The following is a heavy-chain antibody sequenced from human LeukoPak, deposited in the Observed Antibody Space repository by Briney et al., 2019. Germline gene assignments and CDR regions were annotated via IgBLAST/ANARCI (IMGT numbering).Heavy chain of an antibody. J-gene: IGHJ5*02. CDR3: ARGGASREFDP. CDR1: GFTFGSYA. D-gene: IGHD6-13*01. V-gene: IGHV3-30*04. Sequence: GRSLRLSCAASGFTFGSYAMHWVRQAQSKGLEWVAVISYDGSNKYYADSVKGRFTISRDNSKKTLYLQMNSRRAEDTAVYYCARGGASREFDPWGQGTLVTVSS. CDR2: ISYDGSNK.